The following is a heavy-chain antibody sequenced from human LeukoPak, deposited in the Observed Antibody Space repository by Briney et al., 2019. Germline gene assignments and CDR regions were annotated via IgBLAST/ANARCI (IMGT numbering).Heavy chain of an antibody. V-gene: IGHV3-7*01. CDR3: ARDDGGNWNDLYYYYGMDV. J-gene: IGHJ6*02. Sequence: GSLRFSCAASGFTFSSYWMSWVRQAPGKGLEWVASIKQDGSEKYYVDSVKGRFTISRDNAKNSLYLQMNSLRAEDTAVYYCARDDGGNWNDLYYYYGMDVWGQGTTVTVSS. CDR2: IKQDGSEK. D-gene: IGHD1-1*01. CDR1: GFTFSSYW.